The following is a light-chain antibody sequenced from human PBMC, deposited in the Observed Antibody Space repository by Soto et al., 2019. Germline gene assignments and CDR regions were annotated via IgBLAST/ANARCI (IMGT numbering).Light chain of an antibody. J-gene: IGLJ1*01. CDR3: CTYSCGYGTLV. CDR2: DVS. Sequence: QSALTQPRSVSGSPGQSVTISCTGTSSDVGGYNYVSWYQQNPGKAPKLMIYDVSRRPSGFPDRFSGSKSGNTASLTISVPRVEDEAEDDYCTYSCGYGTLVFGTGTKLTVL. CDR1: SSDVGGYNY. V-gene: IGLV2-11*01.